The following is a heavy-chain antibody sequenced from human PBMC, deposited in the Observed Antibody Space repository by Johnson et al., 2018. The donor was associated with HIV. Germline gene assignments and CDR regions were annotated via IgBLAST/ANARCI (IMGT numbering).Heavy chain of an antibody. Sequence: VQLVESGGGLVQPGGSLRLSCAASGFTVSSYDMHWVRQATGKGLEWVSAIGTAGDTYYPGSVKGRFTISRDNSKNTLYLQMNSLRAEDTAGYYCAKAGDWSDAFDIWGQGTMVTVSS. CDR2: IGTAGDT. CDR3: AKAGDWSDAFDI. J-gene: IGHJ3*02. D-gene: IGHD3/OR15-3a*01. CDR1: GFTVSSYD. V-gene: IGHV3-13*01.